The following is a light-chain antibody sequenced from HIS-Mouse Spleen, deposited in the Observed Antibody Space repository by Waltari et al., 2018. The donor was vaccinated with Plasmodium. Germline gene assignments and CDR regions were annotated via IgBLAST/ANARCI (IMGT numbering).Light chain of an antibody. J-gene: IGLJ1*01. V-gene: IGLV2-23*01. CDR1: SRHHGSSTL. CDR3: CSYAGSSTYV. CDR2: KGS. Sequence: QSALPQPASVSGSPGQSITISCPGTSRHHGSSTLFSWYQQHPGKAPKLMIYKGSKRPSGVSNRFSGSKSGNTASLTISGLQAEDEADYYCCSYAGSSTYVFGTGTKVTVL.